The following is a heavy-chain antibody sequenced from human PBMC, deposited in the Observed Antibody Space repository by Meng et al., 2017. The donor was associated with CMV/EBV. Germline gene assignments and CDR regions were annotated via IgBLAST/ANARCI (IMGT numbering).Heavy chain of an antibody. Sequence: GGSLRLSCAASGFTFSSYWMHWVRQAPGKGLVWVSRINSDGSSTSYADSVKGRFTISRDNAKNTLYLQMNSLRAEDTAVYYCARKGGGSSPAFFDYWGQGTLVTVSS. D-gene: IGHD6-6*01. CDR3: ARKGGGSSPAFFDY. CDR1: GFTFSSYW. CDR2: INSDGSST. J-gene: IGHJ4*02. V-gene: IGHV3-74*01.